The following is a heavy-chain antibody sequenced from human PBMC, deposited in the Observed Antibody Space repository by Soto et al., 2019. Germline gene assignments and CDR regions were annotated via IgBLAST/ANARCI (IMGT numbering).Heavy chain of an antibody. J-gene: IGHJ4*02. Sequence: VASVKVSCKASGGTFSSYAISWVRQAPGQGLEWMGGIIPIFGTANYAQKFQGRVTITADKSTSTAYMELSSLRSEDTAVYYCARGGYSGYDWGASFDYWGQGTLVTVSS. CDR3: ARGGYSGYDWGASFDY. CDR1: GGTFSSYA. CDR2: IIPIFGTA. D-gene: IGHD5-12*01. V-gene: IGHV1-69*06.